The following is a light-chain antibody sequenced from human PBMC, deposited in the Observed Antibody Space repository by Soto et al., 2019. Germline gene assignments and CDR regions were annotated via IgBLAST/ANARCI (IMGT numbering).Light chain of an antibody. CDR1: QSLTSSY. V-gene: IGKV3-20*01. CDR3: QQYGSSPIT. Sequence: EIVLTQSPCTLSLSPGERATLSCGASQSLTSSYLAWYQQKNGQSPRLLIYGASSRATGIPDRFSGSLYGTDFNLTISRLETEDFAVYYCQQYGSSPITFGQGTRLEIK. J-gene: IGKJ5*01. CDR2: GAS.